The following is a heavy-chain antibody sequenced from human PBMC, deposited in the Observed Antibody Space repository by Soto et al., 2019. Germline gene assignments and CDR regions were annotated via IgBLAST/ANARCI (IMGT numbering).Heavy chain of an antibody. D-gene: IGHD7-27*01. V-gene: IGHV3-30-3*01. CDR2: ISSDGYNK. CDR1: GFAFSSYG. Sequence: SLRLSCEGSGFAFSSYGMHWVRQAPGKGLEWVALISSDGYNKDYTDSVKGRFTVSRDNSENTLYLQMNSLTTEDTAVYYCATLGWGKAFDYWGQGKLVTVS. J-gene: IGHJ4*02. CDR3: ATLGWGKAFDY.